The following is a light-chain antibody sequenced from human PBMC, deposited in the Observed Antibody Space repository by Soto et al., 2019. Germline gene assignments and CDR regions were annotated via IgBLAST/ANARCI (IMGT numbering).Light chain of an antibody. CDR2: KAS. CDR3: QQSHFYWT. J-gene: IGKJ1*01. Sequence: DIQMTQSPSTLPASVGDRVTITCRASQTIGDWLAWYQQKPGKVPKLLIYKASTLEGGVPSRFSGSGSGTEFTLTISSLQPDDFATDSCQQSHFYWTFGQGTKVEIK. CDR1: QTIGDW. V-gene: IGKV1-5*03.